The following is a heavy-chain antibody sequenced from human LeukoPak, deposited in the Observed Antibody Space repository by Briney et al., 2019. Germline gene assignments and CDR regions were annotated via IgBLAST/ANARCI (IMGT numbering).Heavy chain of an antibody. D-gene: IGHD5-24*01. Sequence: SETQSLTCTVSGGSIISSNYYWGWIRQPPGKGLEWLGSIHYSGDTYKNPSLRSRVTISVDTSKNQFSLKLSSVTAADTAVYYCARGDGYLIDYWGQGTLVTVSS. V-gene: IGHV4-39*07. CDR3: ARGDGYLIDY. J-gene: IGHJ4*02. CDR1: GGSIISSNYY. CDR2: IHYSGDT.